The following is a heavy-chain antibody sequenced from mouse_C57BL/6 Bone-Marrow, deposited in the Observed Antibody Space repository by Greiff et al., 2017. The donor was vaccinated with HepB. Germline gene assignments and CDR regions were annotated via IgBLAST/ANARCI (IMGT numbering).Heavy chain of an antibody. J-gene: IGHJ2*01. CDR3: ARENYGGSYVNYFDY. CDR1: GYTFTSYW. Sequence: QVQLQQPGAELVKPGASVKMSCKASGYTFTSYWITWVKQRPGQGLEWIGDIYPGSGSTNYNEKFKSKATLTVDTSSSTAYMQLSSLTSEDSAVYYCARENYGGSYVNYFDYWGQGTTLTVSS. D-gene: IGHD1-1*01. V-gene: IGHV1-55*01. CDR2: IYPGSGST.